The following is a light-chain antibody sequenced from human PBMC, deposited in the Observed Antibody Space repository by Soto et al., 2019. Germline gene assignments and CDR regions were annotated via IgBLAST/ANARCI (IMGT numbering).Light chain of an antibody. CDR2: DNN. CDR3: GTWDSSLRQV. Sequence: QSVLTQPPSVSAAPGQKVTISCSGSSSNIGNDYVSCYQQLPGTAPKLLIYDNNKRPSGIPDRFSGSKSGTSATLGITGLQTGDEADYYCGTWDSSLRQVFGGGTKLTVL. V-gene: IGLV1-51*01. J-gene: IGLJ3*02. CDR1: SSNIGNDY.